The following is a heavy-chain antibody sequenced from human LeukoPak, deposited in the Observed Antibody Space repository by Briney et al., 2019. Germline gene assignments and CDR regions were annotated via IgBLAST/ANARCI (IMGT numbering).Heavy chain of an antibody. CDR1: GFTFSSYE. J-gene: IGHJ4*02. Sequence: GGSLRLPCAASGFTFSSYEMNWVRQAPGKGLEGVSYISSSGSTIYYADSAKGRFTISRDNAKNSLYLQMNSLRAEDTAVYYCTKGDLVVLRYFDYWGQGTLVTVSS. V-gene: IGHV3-48*03. CDR3: TKGDLVVLRYFDY. CDR2: ISSSGSTI. D-gene: IGHD2-2*01.